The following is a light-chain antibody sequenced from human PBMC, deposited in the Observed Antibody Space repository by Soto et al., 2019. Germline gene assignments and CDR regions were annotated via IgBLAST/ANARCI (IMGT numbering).Light chain of an antibody. Sequence: QSVLTQPPSASGTPVQRVTISCSGSSSNIGSNTVNWYQQLPGTAPKLLIYSNNQRPSGVPDRFSGSKSGTSASLAISGLQSEDEADYYCAAWDDSLNAWVFGGGTKVTVL. CDR3: AAWDDSLNAWV. CDR2: SNN. CDR1: SSNIGSNT. V-gene: IGLV1-44*01. J-gene: IGLJ3*02.